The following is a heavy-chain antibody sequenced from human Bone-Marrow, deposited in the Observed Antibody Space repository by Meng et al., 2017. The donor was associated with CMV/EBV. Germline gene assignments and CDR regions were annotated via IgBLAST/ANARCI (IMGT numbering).Heavy chain of an antibody. CDR2: IYYTGST. Sequence: GSLRLSCTVSGGSISTTTYYWGWIRQPPGKGLEWIGNIYYTGSTYYNPSLKSRVTISVDTSKNQFSLKLSSVTAADTAVYYCARVGYYYGMDVWGQGTTVTVSS. J-gene: IGHJ6*02. V-gene: IGHV4-39*07. CDR3: ARVGYYYGMDV. CDR1: GGSISTTTYY.